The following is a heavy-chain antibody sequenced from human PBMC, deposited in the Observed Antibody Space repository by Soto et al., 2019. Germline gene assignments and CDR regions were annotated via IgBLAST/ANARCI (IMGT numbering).Heavy chain of an antibody. J-gene: IGHJ4*02. CDR3: AHSGSLATALDY. CDR2: ISWDDDK. CDR1: GFSLSTSGVG. D-gene: IGHD2-21*02. Sequence: GPTLVNPTQTLTLTCTFSGFSLSTSGVGVGWIRQPPGKALEWLALISWDDDKRYSPSLKSRLTIIRDTSKNQVVLTMTNMDPVDTATYYCAHSGSLATALDYWGQGTLVTVSS. V-gene: IGHV2-5*02.